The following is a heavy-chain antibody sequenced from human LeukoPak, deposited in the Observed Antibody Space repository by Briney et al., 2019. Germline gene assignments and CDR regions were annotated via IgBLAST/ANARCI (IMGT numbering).Heavy chain of an antibody. Sequence: GGSLRLSCAASGFTFSSYGMHWVRQAPGKGLEWVSAISGSGGSTYYADSVKGRFTISRDNSKSTLYLQMNSLRAEDTAVYYCARAASRYVVYYMDVWGKGTTVTVSS. V-gene: IGHV3-23*01. CDR3: ARAASRYVVYYMDV. J-gene: IGHJ6*03. CDR2: ISGSGGST. CDR1: GFTFSSYG. D-gene: IGHD2-2*01.